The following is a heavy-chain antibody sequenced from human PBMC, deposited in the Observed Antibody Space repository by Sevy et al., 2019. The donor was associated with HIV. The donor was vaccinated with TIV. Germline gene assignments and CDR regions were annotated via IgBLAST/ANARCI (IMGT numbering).Heavy chain of an antibody. D-gene: IGHD6-6*01. J-gene: IGHJ3*02. V-gene: IGHV4-38-2*01. CDR3: ARSTYEYSSSSAARWAFDI. CDR1: GYSISSGYY. Sequence: SETLSLTCAVSGYSISSGYYWGWIRQPPGKGLEWIGSIYHSGSTYYNPSLKSRVTISVDTSKNQFSLKLGSVTAADTAVYYCARSTYEYSSSSAARWAFDIWGQGTMVTVSS. CDR2: IYHSGST.